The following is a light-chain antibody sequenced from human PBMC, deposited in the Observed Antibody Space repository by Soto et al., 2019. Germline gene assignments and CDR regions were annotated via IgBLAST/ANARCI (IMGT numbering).Light chain of an antibody. CDR3: HQYHNWPPGT. J-gene: IGKJ2*01. CDR2: DAS. V-gene: IGKV3-15*01. Sequence: ETVMTQSPATLSVSPGGGATLSCRASQSVSNDLAWYQQKPGQAPRLLIYDASTRATGIPARFSGSGSGTEFTLAISSLQSEDFAVYYCHQYHNWPPGTFGQGTKLQIK. CDR1: QSVSND.